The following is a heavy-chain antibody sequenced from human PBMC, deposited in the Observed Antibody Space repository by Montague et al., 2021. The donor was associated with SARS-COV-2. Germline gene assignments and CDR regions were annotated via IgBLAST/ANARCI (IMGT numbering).Heavy chain of an antibody. CDR3: ASGIAATYYYYMDV. CDR2: IYTSGST. CDR1: GGSISSGSYY. V-gene: IGHV4-61*02. J-gene: IGHJ6*03. D-gene: IGHD6-13*01. Sequence: TLSLTCTVSGGSISSGSYYWSWIRQPAGKGLEWIGRIYTSGSTNYNPSLKSRVTISVDTSKNQFSQKLSSVTAADTAVYYCASGIAATYYYYMDVWGKGTTVTVSS.